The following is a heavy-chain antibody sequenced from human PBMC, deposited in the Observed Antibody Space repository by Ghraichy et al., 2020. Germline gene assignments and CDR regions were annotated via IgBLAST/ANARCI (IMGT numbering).Heavy chain of an antibody. CDR3: AITPDPFRSTSSNDY. CDR1: GGSCSGYY. CDR2: INHIGST. D-gene: IGHD2-2*01. J-gene: IGHJ4*02. V-gene: IGHV4-34*01. Sequence: SETLSLTCAVYGGSCSGYYWSWIRQPPGKGLEWIGEINHIGSTNYNPSLKSRVTISVDTSKNQFSLKLSSVTAADTAVYYCAITPDPFRSTSSNDYWGQGTLVTVSS.